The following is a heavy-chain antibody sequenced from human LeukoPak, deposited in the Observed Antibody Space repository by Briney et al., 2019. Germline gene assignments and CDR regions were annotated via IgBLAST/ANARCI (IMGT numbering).Heavy chain of an antibody. Sequence: GGSLRLSCAASGFTVSSNYMSWVRQAPGKGLEWVSVIYSGGSTYDADFVKGRFTISRDNSKNALYLQMNSLRAEDTAVYYCARESLTGEDYWGQGTLVTVSS. CDR1: GFTVSSNY. CDR3: ARESLTGEDY. CDR2: IYSGGST. J-gene: IGHJ4*02. V-gene: IGHV3-66*01. D-gene: IGHD7-27*01.